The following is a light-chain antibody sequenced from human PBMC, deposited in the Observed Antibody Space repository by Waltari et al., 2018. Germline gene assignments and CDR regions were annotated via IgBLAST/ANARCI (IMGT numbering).Light chain of an antibody. CDR2: WGS. Sequence: DIVLTQSPDSLTLSLGERATITCNSSQSVLYKSTGRNYLAWYQHKAGQPPKLLVYWGSTPAPGVPDRFSGSGFGTQFTLTISSLQPEDVAVYYCHHFSDAWWTFGQGTKVAIK. CDR1: QSVLYKSTGRNY. V-gene: IGKV4-1*01. CDR3: HHFSDAWWT. J-gene: IGKJ1*01.